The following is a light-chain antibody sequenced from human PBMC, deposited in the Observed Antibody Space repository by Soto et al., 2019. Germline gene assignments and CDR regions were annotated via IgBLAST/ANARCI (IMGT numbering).Light chain of an antibody. Sequence: QSALTQPASVSGSPGQSITISCTGTSSDVGGYNYVSWYQQHPGKAPKLMIYDVSDRPSGVSNRFSGSKSGNTASLTISGLQAEDGADYYCSSYTISSTLVFGGGTKRTVL. CDR3: SSYTISSTLV. CDR1: SSDVGGYNY. V-gene: IGLV2-14*01. J-gene: IGLJ2*01. CDR2: DVS.